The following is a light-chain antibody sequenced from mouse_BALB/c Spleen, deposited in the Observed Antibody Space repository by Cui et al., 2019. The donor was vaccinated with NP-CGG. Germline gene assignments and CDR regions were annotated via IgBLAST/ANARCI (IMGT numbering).Light chain of an antibody. V-gene: IGLV1*01. CDR3: ALWYSNHWV. Sequence: QAFLTPESSPTTSPGETVTLTCRSSTGAVTTSNYANWVQEKPDHLFTGLIGGTNNRVPGVPARFSGSLIGDKAALTITGAQTEDEAIYFCALWYSNHWVFGGGTKLTVL. J-gene: IGLJ1*01. CDR2: GTN. CDR1: TGAVTTSNY.